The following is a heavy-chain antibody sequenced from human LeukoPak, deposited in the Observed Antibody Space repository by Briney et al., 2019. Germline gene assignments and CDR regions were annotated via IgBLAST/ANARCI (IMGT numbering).Heavy chain of an antibody. CDR1: GGSFSGYY. CDR3: ARSTTVTPSDAFDI. Sequence: SETLSLTCAVYGGSFSGYYWSWIRQPPGKGLEWIGEINHSGSTNYNPSLKSRVTISVDTSKNQFSLKLSSVTAADTAVYYCARSTTVTPSDAFDIWGQGTMVTFSS. D-gene: IGHD4-17*01. CDR2: INHSGST. J-gene: IGHJ3*02. V-gene: IGHV4-34*01.